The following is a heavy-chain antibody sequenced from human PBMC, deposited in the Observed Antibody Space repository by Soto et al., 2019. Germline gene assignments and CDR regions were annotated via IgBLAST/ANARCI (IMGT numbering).Heavy chain of an antibody. CDR1: GFSFSSYA. CDR2: ISHDGINK. J-gene: IGHJ5*02. D-gene: IGHD6-19*01. CDR3: ARDMYSSDYFVKWFET. Sequence: QVRLVESGGGVVQPGRSLRLSCTASGFSFSSYAMYWFRQPPGKGLEWVTVISHDGINKHYADSVKGRVTVSRDNSNQSLELQLNRLRGEDTAMYYCARDMYSSDYFVKWFETWGQGTLVTVSS. V-gene: IGHV3-30-3*01.